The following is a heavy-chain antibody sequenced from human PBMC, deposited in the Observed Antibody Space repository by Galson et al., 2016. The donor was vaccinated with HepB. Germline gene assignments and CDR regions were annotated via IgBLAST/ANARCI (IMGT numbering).Heavy chain of an antibody. CDR3: ASRDDRGPY. V-gene: IGHV4-4*02. CDR1: GGSMTSPYW. CDR2: VYHSGST. Sequence: SETLSLTCGVSGGSMTSPYWWTWVRQPLGKGLEWIGEVYHSGSTNYNSSLKSRVTISVDKSNNQFSLRLTSVTAADTAVYYCASRDDRGPYWGQGTRVTVAS. D-gene: IGHD2-21*01. J-gene: IGHJ4*02.